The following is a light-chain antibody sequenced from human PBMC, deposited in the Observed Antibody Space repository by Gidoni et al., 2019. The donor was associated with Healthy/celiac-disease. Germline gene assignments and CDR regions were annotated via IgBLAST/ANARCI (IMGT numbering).Light chain of an antibody. CDR2: RNN. CDR3: AAWDDSLSGLWV. J-gene: IGLJ3*02. V-gene: IGLV1-47*01. Sequence: QSVLTQPPSASGTPGHRGTISCSGSSSNIGSNYVYWYQQLPGTAPKLLIYRNNQRPSGIPDRFSGSKSGTSASLAISGLRSEDEADYYCAAWDDSLSGLWVFGGGTKLTVL. CDR1: SSNIGSNY.